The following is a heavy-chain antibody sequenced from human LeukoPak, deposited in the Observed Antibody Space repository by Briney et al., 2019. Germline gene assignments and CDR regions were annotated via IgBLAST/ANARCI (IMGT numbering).Heavy chain of an antibody. D-gene: IGHD3-3*01. CDR3: ARTPAGPNYDFWSGPLGVHYYYMDV. J-gene: IGHJ6*03. Sequence: PGGSLRLSCAASGFTFDDYGMSWVRQAPGKGLEWVSGINWNGGSTGYADSVKGRFTISRDNAKNSLYLQMNSLRAEDTALYYCARTPAGPNYDFWSGPLGVHYYYMDVWGKGTTVTVSS. CDR1: GFTFDDYG. CDR2: INWNGGST. V-gene: IGHV3-20*04.